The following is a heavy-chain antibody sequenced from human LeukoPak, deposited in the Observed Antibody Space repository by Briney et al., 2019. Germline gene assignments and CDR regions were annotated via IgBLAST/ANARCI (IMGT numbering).Heavy chain of an antibody. Sequence: ASVKVSCKASGYTFTSYGISWVRQAPGQGLEWMGWISAYNGNTNYAQKLQGRVTMTTDTSTSTAYMELRSLRSDDTAVYYCARDHIKGIAVAGTWNYWGQGTLVTGSS. J-gene: IGHJ4*02. CDR3: ARDHIKGIAVAGTWNY. D-gene: IGHD6-19*01. V-gene: IGHV1-18*01. CDR2: ISAYNGNT. CDR1: GYTFTSYG.